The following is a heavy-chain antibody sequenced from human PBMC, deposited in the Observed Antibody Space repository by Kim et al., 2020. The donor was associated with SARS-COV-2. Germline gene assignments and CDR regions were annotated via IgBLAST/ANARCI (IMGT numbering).Heavy chain of an antibody. CDR1: GGSFSGYY. D-gene: IGHD5-18*01. Sequence: SETLSLTCAVYGGSFSGYYWSWIRQPPGKGLEWIGEINHSGSTNYNPSLKSRVTISVDTSKNQFSLKLSSVTAADTAVYYCARGYSPPPPFDYWGQGTLV. J-gene: IGHJ4*02. CDR3: ARGYSPPPPFDY. CDR2: INHSGST. V-gene: IGHV4-34*01.